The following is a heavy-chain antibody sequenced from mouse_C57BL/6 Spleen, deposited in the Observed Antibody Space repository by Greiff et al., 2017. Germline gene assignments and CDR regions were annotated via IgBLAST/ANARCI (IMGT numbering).Heavy chain of an antibody. CDR1: GFTFSDYG. Sequence: EVMLVESGGGLVKPGGSLKLSCAASGFTFSDYGMHWVRQAPEKGLEWVAYISSGSSTIYYADTVKGRFTISRDNAKNTLFLQMTSLRSEDTAMYYCARHYYDYDGGGLYAMDYWGQGTSVTVSS. CDR2: ISSGSSTI. V-gene: IGHV5-17*01. J-gene: IGHJ4*01. D-gene: IGHD2-4*01. CDR3: ARHYYDYDGGGLYAMDY.